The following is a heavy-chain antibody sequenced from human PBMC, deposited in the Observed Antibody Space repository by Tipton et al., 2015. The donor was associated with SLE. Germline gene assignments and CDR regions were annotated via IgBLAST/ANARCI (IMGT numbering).Heavy chain of an antibody. CDR3: ARGPYCSMAV. Sequence: TLSLTCTVSNGSLSSNPYYWGRNRPSPGQGLVWVVIICYSGRTYHNPSLKSRVTISVDTSRNQCSLNLTSVTAADTAVYYCARGPYCSMAVWGKGTTVTVSS. CDR2: ICYSGRT. J-gene: IGHJ6*03. V-gene: IGHV4-39*07. CDR1: NGSLSSNPYY.